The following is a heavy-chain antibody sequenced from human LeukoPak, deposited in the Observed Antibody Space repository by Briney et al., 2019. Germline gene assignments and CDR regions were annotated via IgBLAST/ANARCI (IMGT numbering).Heavy chain of an antibody. CDR3: AREDIVVVVAATQALYYFDY. J-gene: IGHJ4*02. V-gene: IGHV4-38-2*02. CDR2: FFLKGST. CDR1: GYSITSAYY. D-gene: IGHD2-15*01. Sequence: SETLSLTCTVSGYSITSAYYWGWIRQPPGKGLEWIGSFFLKGSTYYNPSLKSRVTISVDTSKNQFSLKLSSVTAADTAVYYCAREDIVVVVAATQALYYFDYWGQGTLVTVSS.